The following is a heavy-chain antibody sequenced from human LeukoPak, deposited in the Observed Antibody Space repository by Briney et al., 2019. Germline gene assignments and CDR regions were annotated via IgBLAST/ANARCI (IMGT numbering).Heavy chain of an antibody. CDR1: GGSVSSYY. Sequence: SETLSLTCSVSGGSVSSYYWSWIRQPPGKGLEWIGYIYDSGSTNYNPSLKSRVTISVDTSKNQFSLNLTSVTAADTAVYYCARSKTGYCSGGSCYYFDYWGQGTLVTVSS. D-gene: IGHD2-15*01. V-gene: IGHV4-59*02. J-gene: IGHJ4*02. CDR2: IYDSGST. CDR3: ARSKTGYCSGGSCYYFDY.